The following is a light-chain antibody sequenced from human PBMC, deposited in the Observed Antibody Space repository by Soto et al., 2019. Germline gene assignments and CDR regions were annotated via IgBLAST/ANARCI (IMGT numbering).Light chain of an antibody. CDR1: QSINNW. CDR2: KAS. V-gene: IGKV1-5*03. J-gene: IGKJ1*01. CDR3: QQYNSYSRT. Sequence: DIQMTQSPSTLSASVGDSVTITCRASQSINNWLAWYQQKPGKAPKLLIYKASNLESGVPSRFSGSGSGTEFTLTISSLQPDDFATYYCQQYNSYSRTFGQGTKVELK.